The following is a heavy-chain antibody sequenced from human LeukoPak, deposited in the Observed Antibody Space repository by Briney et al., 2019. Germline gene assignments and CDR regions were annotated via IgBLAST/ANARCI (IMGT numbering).Heavy chain of an antibody. CDR2: INKDGSEK. CDR1: GGSISSYY. J-gene: IGHJ6*02. D-gene: IGHD3-10*01. CDR3: ARRRGDV. Sequence: ETLSLTCTVSGGSISSYYWSWIRQPPGKGLEWVAIINKDGSEKYYVDSVKGRFTISRDNAKNSLYLQMNSLRAEDTAVYYCARRRGDVWGQGTTVTVSS. V-gene: IGHV3-7*01.